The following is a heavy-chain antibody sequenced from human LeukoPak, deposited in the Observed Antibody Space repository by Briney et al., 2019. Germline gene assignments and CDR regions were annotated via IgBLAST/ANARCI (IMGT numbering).Heavy chain of an antibody. D-gene: IGHD3-10*01. CDR3: AMYYYGSGSYIYY. V-gene: IGHV4-59*11. CDR1: GGSISSHY. CDR2: IYYSGST. Sequence: SETLSLTCTVSGGSISSHYWSWIRQPPGKGLEWIGYIYYSGSTNYNPSLKSRVTISVDTSKNQFSPKLSSVTAADTAVYYCAMYYYGSGSYIYYWGQGTLVTVSS. J-gene: IGHJ4*02.